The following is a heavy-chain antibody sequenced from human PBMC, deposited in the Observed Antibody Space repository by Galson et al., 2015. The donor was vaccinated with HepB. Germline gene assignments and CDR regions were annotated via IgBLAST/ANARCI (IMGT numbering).Heavy chain of an antibody. CDR2: INTNTGNP. J-gene: IGHJ5*02. V-gene: IGHV7-4-1*02. CDR3: ARASLAVVVVAANNWFDP. Sequence: SVKVSCKASGYTFTSYAMNWVRQAPGQGLEWMGWINTNTGNPTYAQGFTGRFVFSSDTSVSTAYLQISSLKAEDTAVYYCARASLAVVVVAANNWFDPWGQGTLVTVSS. CDR1: GYTFTSYA. D-gene: IGHD2-15*01.